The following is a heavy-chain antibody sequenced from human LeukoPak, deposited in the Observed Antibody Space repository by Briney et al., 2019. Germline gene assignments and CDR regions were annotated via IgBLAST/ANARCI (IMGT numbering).Heavy chain of an antibody. CDR3: ARDSDSSSWYDRDYYYYYGMDV. CDR1: GFTFSDYY. J-gene: IGHJ6*04. Sequence: PGGSLRLSCAAAGFTFSDYYMSWIRQAPGKGLEWVSYISSSSSYTNYADSVKGRFTISKDNAKYSLYLQMNSLRAEDTAVYYCARDSDSSSWYDRDYYYYYGMDVWGKGTTVTVSS. V-gene: IGHV3-11*06. CDR2: ISSSSSYT. D-gene: IGHD6-13*01.